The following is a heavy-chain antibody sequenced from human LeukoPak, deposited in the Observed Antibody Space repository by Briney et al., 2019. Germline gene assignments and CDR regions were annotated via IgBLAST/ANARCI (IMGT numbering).Heavy chain of an antibody. CDR2: ISSSGSTI. CDR1: GFTFSTYW. J-gene: IGHJ4*02. D-gene: IGHD2-2*01. CDR3: ARDNCSSTSCLLDY. Sequence: PGGSLRLSCAASGFTFSTYWLSWVRQAPGKGLEWVSYISSSGSTIYYADSVKGRFTISRDNTKNSLYLQMNSLRAEDTAVYYCARDNCSSTSCLLDYWGQGTLVTVSS. V-gene: IGHV3-48*04.